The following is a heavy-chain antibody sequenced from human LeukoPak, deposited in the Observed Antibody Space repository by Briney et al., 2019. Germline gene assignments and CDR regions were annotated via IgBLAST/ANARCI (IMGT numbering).Heavy chain of an antibody. J-gene: IGHJ4*02. CDR3: ARRTLGYCSSTSCYQLDY. V-gene: IGHV4-4*02. CDR1: GGSISSSNW. CDR2: IYHSGST. Sequence: KPSETLSLTCAVSGGSISSSNWWSWVRQPPGKGLEWIGEIYHSGSTNYNPSLKSRVTISVDKSKNQFSLKLSSVTAADTAVYYCARRTLGYCSSTSCYQLDYWGQGTLVTVSS. D-gene: IGHD2-2*01.